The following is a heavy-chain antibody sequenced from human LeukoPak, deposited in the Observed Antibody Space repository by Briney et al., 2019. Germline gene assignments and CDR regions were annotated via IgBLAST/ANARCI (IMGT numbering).Heavy chain of an antibody. CDR1: GGSISSSSYY. CDR3: ARRVGVRYYYGSGSSRHFDY. V-gene: IGHV4-39*07. D-gene: IGHD3-10*01. Sequence: SETLSLTCTVSGGSISSSSYYWGWIRQPPGKGLEWIGSIYYSGSTYYNPSLKSRVTISVDTSKNQFSLKLSSVTAADTAVYYCARRVGVRYYYGSGSSRHFDYWGQGTLVTVSS. J-gene: IGHJ4*02. CDR2: IYYSGST.